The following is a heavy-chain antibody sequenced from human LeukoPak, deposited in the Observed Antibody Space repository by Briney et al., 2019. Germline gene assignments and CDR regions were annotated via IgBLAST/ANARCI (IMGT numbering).Heavy chain of an antibody. V-gene: IGHV3-21*01. CDR1: GFTFSSYS. Sequence: PGGSLRLSCAASGFTFSSYSMNWVRQAPGKGLEWVSSISSSSSYIYYADSVKGRFTISRDGSKNTLYLQMNSLGPDDTAVYFCAKPQVTANWYYFHYWGQGTLVTVSS. CDR2: ISSSSSYI. D-gene: IGHD2-21*02. J-gene: IGHJ4*02. CDR3: AKPQVTANWYYFHY.